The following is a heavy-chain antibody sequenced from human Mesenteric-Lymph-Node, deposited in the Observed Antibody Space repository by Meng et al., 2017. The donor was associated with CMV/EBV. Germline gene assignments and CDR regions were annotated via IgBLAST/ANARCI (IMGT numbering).Heavy chain of an antibody. CDR3: ARAQFWSGYYHYYYYGMDV. J-gene: IGHJ6*02. CDR1: GFIFNNYG. Sequence: GESLKISCAASGFIFNNYGMNWVRQAPGKGLEWVSYISSSGSTIYYADSVKGRFTISRDNAKNSLYLQMNSLRAEDTAVYYCARAQFWSGYYHYYYYGMDVWGQGTTVTVSS. D-gene: IGHD3-3*01. CDR2: ISSSGSTI. V-gene: IGHV3-48*03.